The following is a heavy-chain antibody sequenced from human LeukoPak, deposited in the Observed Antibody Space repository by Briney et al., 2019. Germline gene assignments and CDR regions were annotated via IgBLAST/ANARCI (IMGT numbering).Heavy chain of an antibody. CDR2: IYGGGST. D-gene: IGHD5-12*01. CDR1: GFTVSSNY. CDR3: GRGSGYSGYGFDY. J-gene: IGHJ4*02. Sequence: PGGSLRLSCAASGFTVSSNYMSWVRQAPGKGLEWVSVIYGGGSTKYADSVKGRFTTSRDNSKNTLYLQMNSLRAEDTAVYYCGRGSGYSGYGFDYWGQGTLVTVSS. V-gene: IGHV3-53*01.